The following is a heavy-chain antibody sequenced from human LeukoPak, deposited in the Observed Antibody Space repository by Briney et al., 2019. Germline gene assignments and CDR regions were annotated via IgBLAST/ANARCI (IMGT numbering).Heavy chain of an antibody. V-gene: IGHV3-13*01. D-gene: IGHD2-15*01. CDR2: IGTAGDT. CDR1: GFTFSSYD. Sequence: GGSLRLSCAASGFTFSSYDMHWVRQATGKGLEWVSAIGTAGDTYYPGSVKGRFTISRENAKNSLYLQMNSLRAEDTAVYYCARVSPENCSGGSCYPPLGAFDIWGQGTMVTVSS. J-gene: IGHJ3*02. CDR3: ARVSPENCSGGSCYPPLGAFDI.